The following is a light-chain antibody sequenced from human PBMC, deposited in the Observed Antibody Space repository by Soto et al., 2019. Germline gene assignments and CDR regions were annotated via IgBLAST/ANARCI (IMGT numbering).Light chain of an antibody. Sequence: MTPSPLALPVTLGQPASISCRSNQRLVHSDGIAYFSWFQQRPGRAPRRLIYEVSNRDFGVPARFSGSGSGTDFALKISSVEAEDVGVYYCMQGTHWPITFGQGTRLEIK. J-gene: IGKJ5*01. CDR3: MQGTHWPIT. V-gene: IGKV2-30*02. CDR1: QRLVHSDGIAY. CDR2: EVS.